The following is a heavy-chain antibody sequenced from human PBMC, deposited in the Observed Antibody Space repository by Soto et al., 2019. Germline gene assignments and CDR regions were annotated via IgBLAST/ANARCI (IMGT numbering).Heavy chain of an antibody. CDR1: GYTFTSYD. D-gene: IGHD4-17*01. V-gene: IGHV1-8*01. Sequence: ASVKVSCKASGYTFTSYDINWVRQATGQGLEWMGWMNPNSGNTGYAQKFQGRVTMTRNTSISTACMELSSLRSEDTAVYYCARMVTTVTNDYYYYYGMDVWGQGTTVTVSS. CDR3: ARMVTTVTNDYYYYYGMDV. J-gene: IGHJ6*02. CDR2: MNPNSGNT.